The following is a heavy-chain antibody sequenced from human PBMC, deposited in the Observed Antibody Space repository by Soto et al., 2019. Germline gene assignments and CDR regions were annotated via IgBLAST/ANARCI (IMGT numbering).Heavy chain of an antibody. V-gene: IGHV3-23*01. CDR2: ISAGGSST. CDR3: AKEGALGLYYFDY. CDR1: GFTFSSYV. D-gene: IGHD3-10*01. J-gene: IGHJ4*02. Sequence: LRLSCAASGFTFSSYVMSWVRQAPGKGLEWVSTISAGGSSTYYADSVKGRFTISRDNSKNTLYLQMNSLRPEDTAVYYCAKEGALGLYYFDYWGQGTLVTVSS.